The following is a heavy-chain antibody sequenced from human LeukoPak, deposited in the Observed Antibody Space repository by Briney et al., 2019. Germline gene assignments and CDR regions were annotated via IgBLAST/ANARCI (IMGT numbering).Heavy chain of an antibody. D-gene: IGHD5-12*01. Sequence: GGSLRLSCVASGFTFSNYTMHWVRQAPGKGLEWVAVVSYGGSIKYYADSVKSRLTISRDNSENTLYLQMSSLRAEDTAVYYCVATSGTSTIWGQGTLVTVSS. CDR3: VATSGTSTI. CDR1: GFTFSNYT. CDR2: VSYGGSIK. J-gene: IGHJ4*02. V-gene: IGHV3-30-3*01.